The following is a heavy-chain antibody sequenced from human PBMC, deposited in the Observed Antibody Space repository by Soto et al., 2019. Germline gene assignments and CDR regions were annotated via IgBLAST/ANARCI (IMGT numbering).Heavy chain of an antibody. D-gene: IGHD3-16*01. Sequence: GESLKIFCKGSGYSFTSYWISWVRQMSGKGLEWMGRIDPSDSYTNYSPSFQGHVTITADKSISTAYLQWSSLKASDTAMYYCARHTGQYEFSTYYYYYGMDVWGQGTTVTVSS. J-gene: IGHJ6*02. CDR2: IDPSDSYT. CDR1: GYSFTSYW. CDR3: ARHTGQYEFSTYYYYYGMDV. V-gene: IGHV5-10-1*01.